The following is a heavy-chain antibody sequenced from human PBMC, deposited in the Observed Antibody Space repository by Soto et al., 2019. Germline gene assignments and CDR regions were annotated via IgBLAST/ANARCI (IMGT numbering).Heavy chain of an antibody. CDR3: ANVHGVVPAAMPLSYYYGMDG. V-gene: IGHV3-30*18. J-gene: IGHJ6*04. CDR1: GFTFSSYG. CDR2: ISYDGSNK. D-gene: IGHD2-2*01. Sequence: GGSLRLSCAASGFTFSSYGMHWVRQAPGKGLEWVAVISYDGSNKYYADSVKDRFTISRDNSKNTRDLQMNSLRAEDTDVYYCANVHGVVPAAMPLSYYYGMDGWGKGTTVTISS.